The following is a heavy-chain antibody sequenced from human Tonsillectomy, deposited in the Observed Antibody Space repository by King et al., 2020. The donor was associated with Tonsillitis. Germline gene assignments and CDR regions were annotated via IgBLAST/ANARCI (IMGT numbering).Heavy chain of an antibody. J-gene: IGHJ5*02. D-gene: IGHD3-3*01. CDR3: AQDIYSTLGAVA. Sequence: VQLVESGGVVAQPGGSLRLSCAASGFTFDDYSMHWVRQAPGKGLEWVSLISWDGSTTYYADSVKGRFTISRDNSKNSLYLQMNSLKTDDTALYYCAQDIYSTLGAVAWGQGTLVTVSS. V-gene: IGHV3-43*01. CDR2: ISWDGSTT. CDR1: GFTFDDYS.